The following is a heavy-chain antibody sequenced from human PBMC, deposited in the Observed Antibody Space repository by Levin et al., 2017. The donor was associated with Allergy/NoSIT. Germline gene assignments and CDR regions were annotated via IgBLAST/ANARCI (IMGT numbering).Heavy chain of an antibody. CDR2: IYHGGST. CDR1: GGSISSADYA. J-gene: IGHJ5*02. D-gene: IGHD6-25*01. CDR3: ARGGIAAAATAHRFDP. V-gene: IGHV4-30-2*01. Sequence: SDTLSLTCSVSGGSISSADYAWCWIRQPPGKGLEWIGYIYHGGSTYYNPSLRSRVTISVDKSKNHFSLKVISVTAADTAVYYCARGGIAAAATAHRFDPWGQGTLVTVSS.